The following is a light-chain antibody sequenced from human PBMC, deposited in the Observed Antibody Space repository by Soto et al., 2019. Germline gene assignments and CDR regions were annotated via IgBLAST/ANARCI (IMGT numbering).Light chain of an antibody. Sequence: QSALTQPASVSGSPGQSITISCTGTSSDIGAYNFVSWYQQHPGKAPKLMIYDVSDRPSGVSNRFSGSKSGNTASLTISGLQAEDEADYYCSSYTSSTFYVFGTGTKLTVL. CDR2: DVS. CDR1: SSDIGAYNF. J-gene: IGLJ1*01. V-gene: IGLV2-14*03. CDR3: SSYTSSTFYV.